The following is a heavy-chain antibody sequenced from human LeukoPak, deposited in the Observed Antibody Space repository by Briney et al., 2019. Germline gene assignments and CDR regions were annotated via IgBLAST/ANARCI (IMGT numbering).Heavy chain of an antibody. D-gene: IGHD3-10*01. Sequence: SVKVSCKASGYTFTGYYMHWVRQAPGQGLEWMGRIIPILGIANYAQKFQGRVTITANKSTSTAYMELSSLRSEDTAVYYCARDTGRLLWFGELFPMDYWGQGTLVTVSS. CDR3: ARDTGRLLWFGELFPMDY. V-gene: IGHV1-69*04. J-gene: IGHJ4*02. CDR1: GYTFTGYY. CDR2: IIPILGIA.